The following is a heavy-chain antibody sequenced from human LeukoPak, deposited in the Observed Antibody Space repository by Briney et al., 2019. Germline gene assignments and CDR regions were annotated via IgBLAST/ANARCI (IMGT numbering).Heavy chain of an antibody. CDR3: AGDDYGDYVFVY. J-gene: IGHJ4*02. V-gene: IGHV1-69*13. CDR1: GGTFSSYA. Sequence: WASVKVSCKASGGTFSSYAISWVRQAPGQGLEWMGGIIPIFGTANYAQKFQGRVTLTADESTSTAYMELSSLRSEDTAVYYCAGDDYGDYVFVYWGQGTLVTVSS. CDR2: IIPIFGTA. D-gene: IGHD4-17*01.